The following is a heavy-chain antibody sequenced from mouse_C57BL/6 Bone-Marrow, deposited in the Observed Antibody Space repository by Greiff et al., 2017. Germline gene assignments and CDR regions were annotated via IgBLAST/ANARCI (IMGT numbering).Heavy chain of an antibody. D-gene: IGHD1-1*01. CDR3: ARAPDYYGSSYAAY. CDR2: ISDGGSYT. Sequence: EVKLMESGGGLVKPGGSLKLSCAASGFTFSSYAMSWVRQTPEKRLEWVATISDGGSYTYYPDNVKGRFTISRDNAKNNLYLQMSHLKSEDTAMYYCARAPDYYGSSYAAYWGQGTLVTVSA. J-gene: IGHJ3*01. V-gene: IGHV5-4*03. CDR1: GFTFSSYA.